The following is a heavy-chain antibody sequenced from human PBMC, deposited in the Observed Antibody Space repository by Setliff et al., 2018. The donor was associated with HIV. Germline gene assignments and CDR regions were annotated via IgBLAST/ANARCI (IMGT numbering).Heavy chain of an antibody. CDR2: INPNADHT. D-gene: IGHD6-13*01. J-gene: IGHJ1*01. CDR1: GYTFSSYD. Sequence: GASVKVSCKASGYTFSSYDIYWVRQAPGQGLEWMGFINPNADHTGFAQKFQGRVTMTSDVTISTAYMELNTLTSADSAVYFCARAAPGKIPGFAEYLNHWGRGTLVTVSS. CDR3: ARAAPGKIPGFAEYLNH. V-gene: IGHV1-8*01.